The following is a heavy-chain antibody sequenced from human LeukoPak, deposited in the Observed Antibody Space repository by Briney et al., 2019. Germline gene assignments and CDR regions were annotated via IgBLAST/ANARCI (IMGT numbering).Heavy chain of an antibody. CDR1: GGTFSSYA. CDR3: ARGRYSGSYYGWFDP. Sequence: SVKVSCKASGGTFSSYAISWVRQAPGQGLEWMGGIIPIFGTANYAQKFQGRVTITADESTSTAYMELSSLRSEDTAVYYCARGRYSGSYYGWFDPWGQGTLVTVSS. D-gene: IGHD1-26*01. V-gene: IGHV1-69*13. CDR2: IIPIFGTA. J-gene: IGHJ5*02.